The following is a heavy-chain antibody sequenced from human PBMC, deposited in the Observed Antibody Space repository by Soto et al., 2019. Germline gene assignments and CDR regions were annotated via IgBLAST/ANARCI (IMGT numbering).Heavy chain of an antibody. J-gene: IGHJ5*02. V-gene: IGHV4-4*02. CDR2: IYHSGST. D-gene: IGHD2-15*01. CDR3: GMRKDFSVGSCFQHWFDP. CDR1: SGSISSTNW. Sequence: QVQLQESGPGLVKPSGTLSLTCAVSSGSISSTNWWSWVRQPPGKGLEWIGEIYHSGSTTSNPSPKSLVTISVDKSNHHVSLKLSPATPAATAVYYSGMRKDFSVGSCFQHWFDPLGQGTLVTVSS.